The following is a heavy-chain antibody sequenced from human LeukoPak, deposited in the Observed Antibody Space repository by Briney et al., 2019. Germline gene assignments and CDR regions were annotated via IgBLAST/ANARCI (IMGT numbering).Heavy chain of an antibody. CDR2: IDYSGKT. V-gene: IGHV4-31*03. CDR3: ARGMTGTNQRSSVAFDI. D-gene: IGHD1-20*01. Sequence: SETLSLTCTVSGGSITSGGYYWTWIRQHPGKGPEWFGYIDYSGKTYYKPSLKSRVAISLHTSTSQFSLQLTSVTAADTGVYYCARGMTGTNQRSSVAFDIWGQGTVVTVSS. CDR1: GGSITSGGYY. J-gene: IGHJ3*02.